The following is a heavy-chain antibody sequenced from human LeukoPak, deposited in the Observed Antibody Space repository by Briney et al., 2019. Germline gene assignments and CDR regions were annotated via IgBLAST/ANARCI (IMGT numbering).Heavy chain of an antibody. Sequence: GGSLSLSCAASGFTFSRYDMHGARQATGKGLEWVAVISYDGNNKYYADSVKGRFTISRDNSKNTLYLQMNSLRAEDTAVYYCAKLPMEPGYCSGGSCSDIWGQGTMVTVSS. D-gene: IGHD2-15*01. J-gene: IGHJ3*02. CDR3: AKLPMEPGYCSGGSCSDI. V-gene: IGHV3-30*18. CDR2: ISYDGNNK. CDR1: GFTFSRYD.